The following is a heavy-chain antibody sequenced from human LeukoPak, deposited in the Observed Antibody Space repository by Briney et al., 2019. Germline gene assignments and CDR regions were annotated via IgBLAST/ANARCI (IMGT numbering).Heavy chain of an antibody. Sequence: ASETLSLTCAVSGGSISSGGYSWSWIRQPPGKGLEWIGYIYHSGSTNYNPSLKSRVTISVDTSKNQFSLKLSSVTAADTAVYYCARHMQVTTDFDYWGQGTLVTVSS. CDR1: GGSISSGGYS. CDR2: IYHSGST. D-gene: IGHD4-17*01. CDR3: ARHMQVTTDFDY. V-gene: IGHV4-30-2*01. J-gene: IGHJ4*02.